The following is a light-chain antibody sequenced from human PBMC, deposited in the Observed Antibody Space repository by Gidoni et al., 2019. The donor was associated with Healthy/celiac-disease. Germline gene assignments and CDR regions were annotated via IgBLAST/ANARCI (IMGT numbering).Light chain of an antibody. CDR3: QQLNSYLIT. CDR2: AAS. V-gene: IGKV1-9*01. J-gene: IGKJ5*01. Sequence: DIQLNQSPSFLSASVVDRVTITCRASQGISSYLAWYQQKPGKAPKLLIYAASTLQSGVPSRFSGSGSGTEFTLTISSLQPEDFATYYCQQLNSYLITFGQGTRLEIK. CDR1: QGISSY.